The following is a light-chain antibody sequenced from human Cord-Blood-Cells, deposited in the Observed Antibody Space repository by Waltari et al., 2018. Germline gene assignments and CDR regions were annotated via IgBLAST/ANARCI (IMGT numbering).Light chain of an antibody. CDR1: SSDVGGYTY. V-gene: IGLV2-14*01. J-gene: IGLJ1*01. CDR3: STYTVSSTDV. CDR2: DVS. Sequence: QSALTQPASVSGSPGQSITISCTGTSSDVGGYTYVSGYQQHPGKAPKLMMYDVSNRPSGFANRFSGSKAGNTASVTISGLQAEDEADYYCSTYTVSSTDVFGTGTKVTVL.